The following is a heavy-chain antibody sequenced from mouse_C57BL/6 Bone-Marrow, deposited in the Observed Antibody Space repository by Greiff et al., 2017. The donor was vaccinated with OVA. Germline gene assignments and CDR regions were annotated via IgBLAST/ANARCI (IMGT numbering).Heavy chain of an antibody. CDR3: ARGGFITRYFDY. Sequence: VKLMESGAELVRPGTSVKMSCKASGYTFTNYWIGWAKQRPGHGLEWIGDIYPGGGYTNYNEKFKGKATLTADKSSSTAYMQFSSLISEDSAIYYCARGGFITRYFDYWGQGTTLTVSS. D-gene: IGHD1-1*01. CDR1: GYTFTNYW. CDR2: IYPGGGYT. V-gene: IGHV1-63*01. J-gene: IGHJ2*01.